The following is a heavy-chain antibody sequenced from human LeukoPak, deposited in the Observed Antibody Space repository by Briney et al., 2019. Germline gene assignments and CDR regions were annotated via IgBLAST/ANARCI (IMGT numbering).Heavy chain of an antibody. CDR2: IWYDGSNK. Sequence: GRSLRLSCAASGFTFNRHGMHWVRQAPGKGLEWVAVIWYDGSNKYYADSVKGRFTISRDDSKNTLYLQKNSLRAEDTAVYYCARELENPLGWFDPWGQGTLVTVSS. CDR3: ARELENPLGWFDP. D-gene: IGHD1-14*01. CDR1: GFTFNRHG. J-gene: IGHJ5*02. V-gene: IGHV3-33*01.